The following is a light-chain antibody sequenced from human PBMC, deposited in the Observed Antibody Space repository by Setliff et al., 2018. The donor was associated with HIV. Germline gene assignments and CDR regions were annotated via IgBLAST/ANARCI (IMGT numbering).Light chain of an antibody. CDR2: DVS. J-gene: IGLJ3*02. CDR1: SSDVGGYNY. Sequence: QSALTQPASVSGSPGQSITISCTGTSSDVGGYNYVSWYQQHPGKAPKLMIYDVSNRPSGVSNRFSGSKSGNTASLTISGLQADDEADYYCSSYTSRSRVFGGGTQLTVL. V-gene: IGLV2-14*03. CDR3: SSYTSRSRV.